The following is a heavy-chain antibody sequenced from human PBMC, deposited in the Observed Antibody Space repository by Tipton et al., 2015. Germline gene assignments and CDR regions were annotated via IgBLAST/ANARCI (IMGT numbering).Heavy chain of an antibody. J-gene: IGHJ4*02. Sequence: GLVKPSETLSLTCTVSNGSISNYYWSWIRQPPGKGLEWIGYIFYSGSTNFNPSLKSRVSMSIDTSQKHFSLKLSSVTAADTAFYFCAGGSVVAGGMHHAYWGRGTLVTVSS. CDR3: AGGSVVAGGMHHAY. CDR1: NGSISNYY. V-gene: IGHV4-59*01. D-gene: IGHD3-22*01. CDR2: IFYSGST.